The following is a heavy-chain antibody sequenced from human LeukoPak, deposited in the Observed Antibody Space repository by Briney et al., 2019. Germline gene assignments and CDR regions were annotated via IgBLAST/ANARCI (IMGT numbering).Heavy chain of an antibody. D-gene: IGHD3-22*01. Sequence: SETLSLTCTVSGGSISSSSYYWGWIRQPPGKGLEWIGSIYYSGSTYYNPSLKSRVTISVDTSKNQFSLKLSSVTAADTAMYYCARMYYYDSSGYYLGWFDPWGQGTLVTVSS. V-gene: IGHV4-39*01. CDR2: IYYSGST. CDR1: GGSISSSSYY. J-gene: IGHJ5*02. CDR3: ARMYYYDSSGYYLGWFDP.